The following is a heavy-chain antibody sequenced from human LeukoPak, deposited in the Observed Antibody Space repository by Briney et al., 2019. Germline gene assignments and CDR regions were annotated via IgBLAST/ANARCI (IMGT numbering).Heavy chain of an antibody. CDR2: IYHSGST. V-gene: IGHV4-38-2*02. CDR3: ARSSAAADFDC. CDR1: GYSISSGYY. J-gene: IGHJ4*02. Sequence: SETLSLTCTVSGYSISSGYYWGWIRQPPGKGLEWIGSIYHSGSTYYNPSLKSRVTISGDTSKSQFSLKLSSMTAADTAVYYCARSSAAADFDCWGQGTLVTVSS. D-gene: IGHD6-13*01.